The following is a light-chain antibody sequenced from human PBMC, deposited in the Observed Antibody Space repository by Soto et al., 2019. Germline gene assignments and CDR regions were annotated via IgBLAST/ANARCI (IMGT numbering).Light chain of an antibody. V-gene: IGKV1-5*01. CDR3: QQYNSDSRT. J-gene: IGKJ1*01. CDR1: QSISTW. CDR2: DAS. Sequence: DIQMTQSPSTLSASVGDRVTITCRASQSISTWLAWYQQKPGNAPKLLIFDASNLESGVPSRFSGRGSGTEFTLTIDSLQPDDFAAYYCQQYNSDSRTFGQGTKVDIK.